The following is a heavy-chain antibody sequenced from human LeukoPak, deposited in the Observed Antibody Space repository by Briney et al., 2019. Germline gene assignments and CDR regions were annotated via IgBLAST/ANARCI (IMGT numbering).Heavy chain of an antibody. V-gene: IGHV4-4*07. J-gene: IGHJ2*01. Sequence: PSETLSLTCTVSGGSISSYYWSWIRQPAGQGLEYIGRMYTSGSTNYNPSLKSRVTISVGTSKNQFSLKLSSVTAADTAVYYCARGYDGSGYYYRNWYFDLWGRGTLVTVSS. CDR2: MYTSGST. CDR1: GGSISSYY. CDR3: ARGYDGSGYYYRNWYFDL. D-gene: IGHD3-22*01.